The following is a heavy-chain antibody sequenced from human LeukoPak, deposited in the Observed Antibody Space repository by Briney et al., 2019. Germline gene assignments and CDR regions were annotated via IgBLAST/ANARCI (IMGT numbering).Heavy chain of an antibody. CDR2: ISSSSSYI. CDR1: GFTFSSYS. D-gene: IGHD4-17*01. CDR3: ATEDYGDYFDAFDI. V-gene: IGHV3-21*01. Sequence: GGSLRLSCAASGFTFSSYSMNWVRQAPGKGLEWVSSISSSSSYIYYADSVKGRFTISRDNAKNSPYLQMNSLRAEDTAVYYCATEDYGDYFDAFDIWGQGTMVTVSS. J-gene: IGHJ3*02.